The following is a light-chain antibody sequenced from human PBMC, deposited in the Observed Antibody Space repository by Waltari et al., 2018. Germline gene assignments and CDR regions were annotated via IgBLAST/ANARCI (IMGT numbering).Light chain of an antibody. J-gene: IGKJ4*01. CDR1: QSVTSIS. CDR2: GTS. CDR3: QQYDGEVVT. V-gene: IGKV3-20*01. Sequence: EIVLTQSPGTLSLSPGERATLSCRASQSVTSISVTWYQQKLGQAPRLLIYGTSSRATAIPDRFSGSGSGTDFTLTISILEPEDFAVYYCQQYDGEVVTFGGGTKVEI.